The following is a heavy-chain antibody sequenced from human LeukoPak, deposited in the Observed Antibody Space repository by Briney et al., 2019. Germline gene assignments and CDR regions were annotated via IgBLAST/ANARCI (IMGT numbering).Heavy chain of an antibody. CDR2: IYSGGST. Sequence: GGSLRLSCAASGFTVRSNYMSWVRQAPGKGLEWVSVIYSGGSTYYADSVKGRFTISRDNSKNTLYLQMNSLRAEDTAVYYCARGLVEMATRYFDLWGRGTLVTVSS. CDR3: ARGLVEMATRYFDL. CDR1: GFTVRSNY. J-gene: IGHJ2*01. V-gene: IGHV3-53*01. D-gene: IGHD5-24*01.